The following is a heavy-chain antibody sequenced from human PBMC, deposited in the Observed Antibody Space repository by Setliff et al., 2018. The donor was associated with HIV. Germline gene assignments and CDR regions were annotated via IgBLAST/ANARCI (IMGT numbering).Heavy chain of an antibody. D-gene: IGHD3-10*01. V-gene: IGHV4-59*11. CDR1: GASISSHY. CDR3: ARVETTVRGATYAMDV. CDR2: MYFRGNA. Sequence: SQTLSLTCTVSGASISSHYWNWIRQAPGKGLEWIGTMYFRGNARNSPSLKSRVTISVDTSKNQLSLNLTSVTAADSAVYYCARVETTVRGATYAMDVWGQGTMVTVSS. J-gene: IGHJ6*02.